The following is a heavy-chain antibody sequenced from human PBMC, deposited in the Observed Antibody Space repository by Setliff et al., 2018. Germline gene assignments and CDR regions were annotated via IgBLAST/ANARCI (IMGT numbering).Heavy chain of an antibody. V-gene: IGHV3-23*01. D-gene: IGHD3-3*01. CDR1: GFSFSSYA. CDR3: AKSPHDFWSGRVFFDY. J-gene: IGHJ4*01. Sequence: GGSLRLSCAASGFSFSSYAMSWVRQAPGKGLEWVSTIIGSGISTYYADSVQGRFTISRDNHKNTLHLQMNSLRVEDTAIYYCAKSPHDFWSGRVFFDYWGQGMLVTVSS. CDR2: IIGSGIST.